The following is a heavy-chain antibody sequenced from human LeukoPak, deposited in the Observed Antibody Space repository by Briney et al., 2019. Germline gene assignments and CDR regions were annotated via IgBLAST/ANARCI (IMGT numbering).Heavy chain of an antibody. CDR3: ARVVGDLRRLDY. V-gene: IGHV4-34*01. J-gene: IGHJ4*02. D-gene: IGHD3-16*01. CDR1: GGSFSGYY. CDR2: INHSGST. Sequence: SETLSLTCAVYGGSFSGYYWSWIRQPPGKGLEWIGEINHSGSTNYNPSLKSRVTISVGTSKSQFSLKLSSVTAADTAVYYCARVVGDLRRLDYWGQGTLVTVSS.